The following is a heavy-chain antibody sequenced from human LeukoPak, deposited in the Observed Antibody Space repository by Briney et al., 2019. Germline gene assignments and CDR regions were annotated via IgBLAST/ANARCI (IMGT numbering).Heavy chain of an antibody. V-gene: IGHV3-23*01. J-gene: IGHJ4*02. CDR1: GFTFSSYA. CDR2: ISGSGGST. Sequence: GGSLRLSCAASGFTFSSYAMSWVRQAPGKGLEWVSAISGSGGSTYYADSVKGRFTISRDNSKNTLYLQMNSLRAEDTAVYYCAKRRDILTGYYSPEDYWGQGTLVTVSS. CDR3: AKRRDILTGYYSPEDY. D-gene: IGHD3-9*01.